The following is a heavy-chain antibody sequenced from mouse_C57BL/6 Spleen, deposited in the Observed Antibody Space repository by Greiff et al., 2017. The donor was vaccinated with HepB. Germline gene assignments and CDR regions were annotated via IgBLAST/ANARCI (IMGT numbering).Heavy chain of an antibody. Sequence: EVQGVESGEGLVKPGGSLKLSCAASGFTFSSYAMSWVRQTPEKRLEWVAYISSGGDYIYYADTVKGRFTISRDNARNTLYLQMSSLKSEDTAMYYCTRDGSSYEYYAMDYWGQGTSVTVSS. CDR3: TRDGSSYEYYAMDY. CDR1: GFTFSSYA. J-gene: IGHJ4*01. D-gene: IGHD1-1*01. CDR2: ISSGGDYI. V-gene: IGHV5-9-1*02.